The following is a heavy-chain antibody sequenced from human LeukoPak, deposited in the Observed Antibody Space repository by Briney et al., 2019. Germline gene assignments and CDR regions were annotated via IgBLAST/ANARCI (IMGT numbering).Heavy chain of an antibody. CDR1: GGSFSGYY. J-gene: IGHJ4*02. CDR2: INHSGIT. V-gene: IGHV4-34*01. Sequence: SEPLSLTCGVYGGSFSGYYWTRIRQPQGKGLEWIGEINHSGITNYNPSLKSRVTISIDTSKSQFSLKLNSVTAADTAVYYCSRGLSDVYWGQGTLVTVSS. CDR3: SRGLSDVY.